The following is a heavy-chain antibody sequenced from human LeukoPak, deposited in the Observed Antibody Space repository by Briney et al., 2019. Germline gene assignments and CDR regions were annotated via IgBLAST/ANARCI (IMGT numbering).Heavy chain of an antibody. D-gene: IGHD6-6*01. J-gene: IGHJ5*02. CDR1: GGSISSSGSY. V-gene: IGHV4-39*07. CDR3: ARVMAARREDLNWFDP. Sequence: SETLSLTCTVSGGSISSSGSYWGWIRQPPGEGLEWIGSVYYSGNTYNPSLKSRVTISVDTSKNQFSLNLTSVNAADTAIYYCARVMAARREDLNWFDPWGQGTLVTVSS. CDR2: VYYSGNT.